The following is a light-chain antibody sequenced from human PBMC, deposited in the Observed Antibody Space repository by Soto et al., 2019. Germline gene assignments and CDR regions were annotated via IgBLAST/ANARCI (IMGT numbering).Light chain of an antibody. CDR3: QQYNNWTIT. V-gene: IGKV3-15*01. J-gene: IGKJ5*01. CDR2: GAS. Sequence: EIVLTQSPATLSLSPGERATLSCRASQSVSTFLAWYQQKPGQAPRLLIYGASTRATGIPARFSGSGSGTEFTLTISSLQSEDFAVYYCQQYNNWTITFGQGTRLEIK. CDR1: QSVSTF.